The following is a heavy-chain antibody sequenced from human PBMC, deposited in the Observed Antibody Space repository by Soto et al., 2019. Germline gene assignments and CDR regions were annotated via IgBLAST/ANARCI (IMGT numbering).Heavy chain of an antibody. CDR1: GFTFDDYA. D-gene: IGHD6-13*01. Sequence: EVQLVESGGGLVQPGRSLRLSCAASGFTFDDYAMHWVRQAPGKGLEWVSGISWNSGTIVYAASVKGRFTISRDNAKNSLYLQMNSLRGEGTALYYCAKDMRGGSSSSRYYYGLDVWGQGTTVTVSS. J-gene: IGHJ6*02. CDR3: AKDMRGGSSSSRYYYGLDV. V-gene: IGHV3-9*01. CDR2: ISWNSGTI.